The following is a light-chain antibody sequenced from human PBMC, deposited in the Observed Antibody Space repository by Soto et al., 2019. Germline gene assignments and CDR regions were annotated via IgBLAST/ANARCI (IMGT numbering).Light chain of an antibody. J-gene: IGLJ1*01. V-gene: IGLV2-14*01. CDR3: SSYTSSSTLYV. CDR1: SSDVGGYNY. CDR2: DVS. Sequence: QAVVTQPASVSGSPGQSITTSCTGTSSDVGGYNYVSWYQQHPGKAPKLMIYDVSNRPSGVSNRFSGSKSGNTASLTISGLQAEDEADYYCSSYTSSSTLYVFGTGTKLTVL.